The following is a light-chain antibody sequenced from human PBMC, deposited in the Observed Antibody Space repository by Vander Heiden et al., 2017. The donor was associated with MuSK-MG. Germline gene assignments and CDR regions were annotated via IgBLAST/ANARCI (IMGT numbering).Light chain of an antibody. V-gene: IGKV1-39*01. Sequence: DILMTQSPSSLSASVGDRVAITCRASQSINNFLSWYQQKVGKAPKLLISAASRLESGVPSRFSGSGSGTDFTLTSSSLQAEDFATYVWLQTYTTHIFGQGTKLEI. CDR2: AAS. CDR1: QSINNF. CDR3: LQTYTTHI. J-gene: IGKJ2*01.